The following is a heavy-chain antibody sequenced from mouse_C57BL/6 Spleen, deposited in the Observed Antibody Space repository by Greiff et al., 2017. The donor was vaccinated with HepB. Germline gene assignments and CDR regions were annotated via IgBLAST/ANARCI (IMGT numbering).Heavy chain of an antibody. CDR1: GYTFSSSW. V-gene: IGHV1-82*01. CDR2: IYPGDGDT. J-gene: IGHJ3*01. CDR3: ARSAPERFAY. D-gene: IGHD1-2*01. Sequence: VKLMESGPELVKPGASVKISCKASGYTFSSSWMNWVKQRPGKGLEWIGRIYPGDGDTNYNGKFKGKATLTADKSSSTAYMQLSSLTSEDSAVYFCARSAPERFAYWGQGTLVTVSA.